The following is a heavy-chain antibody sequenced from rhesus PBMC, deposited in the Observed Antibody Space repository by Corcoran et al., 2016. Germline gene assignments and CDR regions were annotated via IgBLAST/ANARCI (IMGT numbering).Heavy chain of an antibody. CDR3: ARSGNSLDV. V-gene: IGHV3-116*02. J-gene: IGHJ5-2*02. CDR2: ISQKANGGTA. CDR1: GFTFSDYY. Sequence: EVRLVESGGGLVQPGGSLRLSCAASGFTFSDYYMSWVRRTPGKGPEWMGFISQKANGGTAEYAASVKGRFTISRDDSKSIASMQMNSLKTEDTAGYYCARSGNSLDVWGRGVLVTVSS.